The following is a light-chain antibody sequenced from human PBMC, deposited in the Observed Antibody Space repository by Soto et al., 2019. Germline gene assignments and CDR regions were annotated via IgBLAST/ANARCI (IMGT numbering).Light chain of an antibody. CDR1: QSVSSS. CDR2: GAS. CDR3: QQYGSSPPT. V-gene: IGKV3-20*01. J-gene: IGKJ1*01. Sequence: EIVLTQSPATLSLSPGERATLSCRASQSVSSSLAWYQQKPGQAPRLLIYGASSRATGIPDRFSGSGSGTDFTLTISRLEPEDFAVYYCQQYGSSPPTFGQGTKVDIK.